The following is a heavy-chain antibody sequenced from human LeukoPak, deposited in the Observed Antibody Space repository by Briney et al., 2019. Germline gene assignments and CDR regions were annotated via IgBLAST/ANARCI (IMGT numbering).Heavy chain of an antibody. CDR2: INSDGSST. CDR1: GFTFSSYW. Sequence: GGSLRLSCAASGFTFSSYWMHWVRQAPGKGLVWVSRINSDGSSTSYADSVKGRFTISRDNAKNTLYLQMNSLRAEDTAVYYCAKAEGYYYDSSAPPGYWGQGTLVTVSS. J-gene: IGHJ4*02. V-gene: IGHV3-74*01. D-gene: IGHD3-22*01. CDR3: AKAEGYYYDSSAPPGY.